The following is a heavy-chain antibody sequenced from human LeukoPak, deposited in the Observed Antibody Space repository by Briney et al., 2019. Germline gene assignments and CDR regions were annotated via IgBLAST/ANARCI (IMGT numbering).Heavy chain of an antibody. Sequence: NSGGSLRLSCAASGFTFSDYYMSWIRQAPGKGLEWVSYISDSGSTIFYADSVKGRFIISRDNAKNSLYLQMNSLRAEDTAVHYCARDLRYASGTYYFDYWGQGTLVTVSS. CDR3: ARDLRYASGTYYFDY. CDR1: GFTFSDYY. D-gene: IGHD1-26*01. V-gene: IGHV3-11*04. CDR2: ISDSGSTI. J-gene: IGHJ4*02.